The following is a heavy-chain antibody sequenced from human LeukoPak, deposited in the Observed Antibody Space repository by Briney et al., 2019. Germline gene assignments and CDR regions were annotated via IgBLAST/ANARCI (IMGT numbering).Heavy chain of an antibody. J-gene: IGHJ6*02. Sequence: GGSLRLSCAASGFTFSSYAMIRVRQAPGKGLEWVSAISGSGGSTYYADSVKGRFTISRDNAKNSLYLQMNSLRAEDTAVYYCAREGSGYYYGMDVWGQGTTVTVSS. CDR3: AREGSGYYYGMDV. CDR2: ISGSGGST. V-gene: IGHV3-23*01. D-gene: IGHD3-10*01. CDR1: GFTFSSYA.